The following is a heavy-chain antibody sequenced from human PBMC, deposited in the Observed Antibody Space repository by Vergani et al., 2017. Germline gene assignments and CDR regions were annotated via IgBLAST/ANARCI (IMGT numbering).Heavy chain of an antibody. CDR2: IYHTGRP. J-gene: IGHJ6*03. Sequence: QVQLQQWGGGLLKPSETLSLTCVVNGGSFTSYHWTWIRQSPGEGLEWVGDIYHTGRPDYNPSLKSRLTMSVDKSRNQLSLTLNSVTGTDTAIYFCARVNTETNGHLYYYYYMDVWGQGTAVTVS. D-gene: IGHD2-8*01. CDR1: GGSFTSYH. CDR3: ARVNTETNGHLYYYYYMDV. V-gene: IGHV4-34*01.